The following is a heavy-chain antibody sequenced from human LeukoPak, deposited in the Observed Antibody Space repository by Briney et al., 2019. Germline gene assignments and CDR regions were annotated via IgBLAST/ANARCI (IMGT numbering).Heavy chain of an antibody. CDR3: AKDGAQWLSKVYYFDY. J-gene: IGHJ4*02. Sequence: GGSLRLSCAASGFTFSSYGMHWVRQAPGKGLEWVAVIWYDGSNKYYADSVKGRFTISRDNSKNTLYLQMNSLRAEDTAVYYCAKDGAQWLSKVYYFDYWGQGTLVTVSS. V-gene: IGHV3-30*02. CDR1: GFTFSSYG. D-gene: IGHD6-19*01. CDR2: IWYDGSNK.